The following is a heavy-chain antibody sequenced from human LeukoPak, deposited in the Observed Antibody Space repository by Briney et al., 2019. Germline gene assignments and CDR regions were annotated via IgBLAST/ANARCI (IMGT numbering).Heavy chain of an antibody. V-gene: IGHV1-69*13. D-gene: IGHD5-12*01. CDR1: GYTFTGYY. Sequence: GASVKVSCKASGYTFTGYYMHWVRQAPGQGLEWMGGIIPIFGTANYAQKFQGRVTITADESTSTAYMELSSLRSEDTAVYYCARLRYSGYDFDYWGQGTLVTVSS. J-gene: IGHJ4*02. CDR2: IIPIFGTA. CDR3: ARLRYSGYDFDY.